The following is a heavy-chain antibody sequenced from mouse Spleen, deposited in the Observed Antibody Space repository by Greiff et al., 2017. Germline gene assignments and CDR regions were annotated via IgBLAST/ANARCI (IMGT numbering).Heavy chain of an antibody. Sequence: QFQLQQSGPELVKPGASVKISCKASGYAFSSSWMNWVKQRPGQGLEWIGRIYPGDGDTNYNGKFKGKATLTADKSSSTAYMQLSSLTSEDSAVYFCARGYGAWFAYWGQGTLVTVSA. CDR2: IYPGDGDT. D-gene: IGHD1-2*01. V-gene: IGHV1-82*01. CDR1: GYAFSSSW. J-gene: IGHJ3*01. CDR3: ARGYGAWFAY.